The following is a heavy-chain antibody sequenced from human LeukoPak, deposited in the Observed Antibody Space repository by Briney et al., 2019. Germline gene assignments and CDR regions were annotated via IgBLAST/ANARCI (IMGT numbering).Heavy chain of an antibody. D-gene: IGHD3-16*01. V-gene: IGHV1-2*02. CDR3: ARDYEGERSDFDY. Sequence: ASVKVSCKASGYTFIDYFIHWVRQAPGQGLEWMGWINPNSGGTRNAQKFQGRVTITRDTSISTAYMDLSSLRSDDTAVYYCARDYEGERSDFDYWGQGALVTVSS. J-gene: IGHJ4*02. CDR2: INPNSGGT. CDR1: GYTFIDYF.